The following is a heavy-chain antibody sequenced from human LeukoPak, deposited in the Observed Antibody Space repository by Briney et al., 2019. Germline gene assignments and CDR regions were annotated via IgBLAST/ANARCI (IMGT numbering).Heavy chain of an antibody. D-gene: IGHD4-17*01. CDR3: ARDRDYAFDS. CDR2: IGGTHSNI. Sequence: PGGSLRLSCAASGFTFSIYSMNWVRQAPGKGLEWVSYIGGTHSNIYYADSVKGRLTISRDDAKNSLYLQMNSLRDEDTAVYYCARDRDYAFDSWGQGTLVTVSS. V-gene: IGHV3-48*02. CDR1: GFTFSIYS. J-gene: IGHJ4*02.